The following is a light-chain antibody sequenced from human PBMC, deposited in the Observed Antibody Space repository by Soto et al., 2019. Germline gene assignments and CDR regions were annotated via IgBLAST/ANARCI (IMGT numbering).Light chain of an antibody. CDR2: STN. V-gene: IGLV1-44*01. Sequence: QSVLTQPPSASGTPGQRVTISCSGSSSNIGSNNVNWYQQLPGTAPKLLIYSTNQRPSGVPDRFSGSKSGTSASLAISGLQSEDEADYYCAAWDDSLNGYVFGTGTKLTVL. CDR1: SSNIGSNN. J-gene: IGLJ1*01. CDR3: AAWDDSLNGYV.